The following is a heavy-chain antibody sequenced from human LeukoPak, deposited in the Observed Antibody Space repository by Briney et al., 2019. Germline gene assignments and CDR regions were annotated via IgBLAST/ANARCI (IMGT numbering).Heavy chain of an antibody. V-gene: IGHV1-18*01. CDR2: ISAYNGNT. J-gene: IGHJ4*02. D-gene: IGHD6-13*01. Sequence: ASVKVSCKASGYTFTSYGISWVRQAPGQGLEWMGWISAYNGNTNYAQKLQGRVTMTTDTSTSTAYMELRSLRSDDTAVYYCASASSSWSLFDYWGQGALVTVSS. CDR3: ASASSSWSLFDY. CDR1: GYTFTSYG.